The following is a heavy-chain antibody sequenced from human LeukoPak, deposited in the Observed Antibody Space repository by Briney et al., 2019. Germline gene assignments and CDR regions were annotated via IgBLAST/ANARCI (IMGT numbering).Heavy chain of an antibody. CDR3: ARDPAYTSGWTKNGFDI. CDR1: GDSVSSNSAT. CDR2: TYYRSKWYN. Sequence: SQTLSLTCAISGDSVSSNSATWNWIRQSPSRGLEWLGRTYYRSKWYNDYAVSVKSRITIKPDTSKNQFSLQLNSVTPEDTAVHYCARDPAYTSGWTKNGFDIWGQGTMVTVSS. D-gene: IGHD6-19*01. J-gene: IGHJ3*02. V-gene: IGHV6-1*01.